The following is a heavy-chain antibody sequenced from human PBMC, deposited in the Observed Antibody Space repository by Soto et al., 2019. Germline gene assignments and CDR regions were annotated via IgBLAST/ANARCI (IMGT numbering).Heavy chain of an antibody. CDR3: AAAFLAAEIDF. CDR1: GFTFSNCA. D-gene: IGHD6-13*01. CDR2: ISNDGTNK. Sequence: GGSLRLSCAASGFTFSNCAMHWIRQAPGKGLEWVALISNDGTNKYYADSVKGRLTISRDNSKSILYLQMNSLRAEDTALYYCAAAFLAAEIDFWGQGTLVTVSS. V-gene: IGHV3-30-3*01. J-gene: IGHJ4*01.